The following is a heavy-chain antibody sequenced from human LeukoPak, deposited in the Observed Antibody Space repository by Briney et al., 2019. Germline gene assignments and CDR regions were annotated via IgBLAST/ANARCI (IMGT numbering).Heavy chain of an antibody. D-gene: IGHD3-10*01. V-gene: IGHV3-53*01. CDR1: GFTFSAYA. J-gene: IGHJ4*02. CDR3: ASLWFGSVDY. Sequence: GGSLRLSCEASGFTFSAYAMTWVRQAPGKGLEWVSVIYSGGNTYYADSVKGRFTISRDNSKNTLYLQMNSLRAEDTAVYYCASLWFGSVDYWGQGTLVTVSS. CDR2: IYSGGNT.